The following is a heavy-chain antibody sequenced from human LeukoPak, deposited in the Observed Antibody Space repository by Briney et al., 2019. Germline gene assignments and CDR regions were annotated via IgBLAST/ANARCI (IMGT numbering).Heavy chain of an antibody. D-gene: IGHD3-10*01. CDR1: GGSFSGYY. CDR3: ARGCSGGLWFGHWFDP. Sequence: PDTLSLTCAVYGGSFSGYYWSWIRQPPGQGLEWVGEINHNGSTNNNPPLKSRDTISVDTSKNQFSLKLSSVTAAETAVYYCARGCSGGLWFGHWFDPWGQGTLVTVSS. J-gene: IGHJ5*02. V-gene: IGHV4-34*04. CDR2: INHNGST.